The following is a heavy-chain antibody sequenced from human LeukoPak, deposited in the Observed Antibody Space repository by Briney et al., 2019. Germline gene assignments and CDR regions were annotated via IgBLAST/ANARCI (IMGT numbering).Heavy chain of an antibody. J-gene: IGHJ3*01. V-gene: IGHV3-30*02. CDR3: AKDSAMYLGNDAFDV. CDR2: IRYDGNEE. Sequence: PGGSLRLSCAASGFAFSNYGIHWVRQTPGKGLEWVAFIRYDGNEEYYADSVKGRFTISRDNSKSTLYLQMNSLRPEDTAVYYCAKDSAMYLGNDAFDVWGQGTMVAVSS. D-gene: IGHD2-2*01. CDR1: GFAFSNYG.